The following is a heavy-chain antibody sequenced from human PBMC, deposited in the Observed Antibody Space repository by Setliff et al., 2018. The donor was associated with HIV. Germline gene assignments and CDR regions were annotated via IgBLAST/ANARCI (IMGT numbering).Heavy chain of an antibody. CDR3: ACGAAAGTDYYYYYYMDV. J-gene: IGHJ6*03. Sequence: PSETLSLTCTVSGGSISSSSYYWGWIRRPPGRGLEWIGSIYYSGSTYYNPSLKSRVTISVDTSKNQFSLKLSSVTAADTAVYYCACGAAAGTDYYYYYYMDVWGKGTTVTVSS. CDR1: GGSISSSSYY. V-gene: IGHV4-39*01. CDR2: IYYSGST. D-gene: IGHD6-13*01.